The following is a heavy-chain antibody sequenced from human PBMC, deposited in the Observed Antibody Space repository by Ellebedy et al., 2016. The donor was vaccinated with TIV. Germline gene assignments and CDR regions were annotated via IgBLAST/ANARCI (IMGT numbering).Heavy chain of an antibody. CDR2: IYAGDSDT. D-gene: IGHD1-7*01. J-gene: IGHJ3*02. CDR3: ARSLNWNYAFDI. CDR1: GYSFTTYW. V-gene: IGHV5-51*01. Sequence: GESLKISCKGSGYSFTTYWIARVRQIPGKGLEWMGIIYAGDSDTRYSPSFQGQVTISADKSISIAYLQWSSLKASDTAMYYCARSLNWNYAFDIWGQGTMVTVSS.